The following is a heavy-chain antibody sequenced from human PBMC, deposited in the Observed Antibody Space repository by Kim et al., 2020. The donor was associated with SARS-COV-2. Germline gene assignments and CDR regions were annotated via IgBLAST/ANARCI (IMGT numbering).Heavy chain of an antibody. CDR1: GYIFTSYG. CDR3: ARDVSSSWSGVDY. Sequence: ASVKVSCKASGYIFTSYGMHWVRQAPGQRLEWMGWINAANGDTKDSQKFQGRVTITRDTSAGTAYMELSSLRSEDTAVYYCARDVSSSWSGVDYWGPGTLVTVSS. D-gene: IGHD6-13*01. J-gene: IGHJ4*02. CDR2: INAANGDT. V-gene: IGHV1-3*01.